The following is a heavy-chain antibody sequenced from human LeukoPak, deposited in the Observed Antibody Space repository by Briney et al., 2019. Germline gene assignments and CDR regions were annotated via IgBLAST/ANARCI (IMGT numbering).Heavy chain of an antibody. CDR1: GYTFTGYY. CDR2: INPNSGGT. J-gene: IGHJ4*02. CDR3: ARGTLIVVVPAAIYH. D-gene: IGHD2-2*01. V-gene: IGHV1-2*02. Sequence: ASVEVSCKASGYTFTGYYMHWVRQAPGQGLEWMGWINPNSGGTNYAQKFQGRVTMTRDTSISTAYMELSRLRSDDTAVYYCARGTLIVVVPAAIYHWGQGTLVTVSS.